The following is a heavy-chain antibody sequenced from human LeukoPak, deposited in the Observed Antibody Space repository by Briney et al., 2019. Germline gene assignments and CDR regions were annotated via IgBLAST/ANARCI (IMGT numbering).Heavy chain of an antibody. Sequence: GRSLRLSCAASGFTFDDYAMHWVRQAPGKGLEWVSGISWNSGSIGCADSVKGRFTISRDNAKNSLYLQMNSLRAEDTALYYCAKDIDPGIAVAGSFDIWGQGTLVTVSS. CDR1: GFTFDDYA. V-gene: IGHV3-9*01. J-gene: IGHJ3*02. D-gene: IGHD6-19*01. CDR2: ISWNSGSI. CDR3: AKDIDPGIAVAGSFDI.